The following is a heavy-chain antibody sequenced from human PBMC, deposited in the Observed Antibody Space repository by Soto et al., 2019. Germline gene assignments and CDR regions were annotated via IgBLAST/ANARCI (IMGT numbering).Heavy chain of an antibody. CDR1: GFTVSSNY. D-gene: IGHD3-10*01. CDR2: IYSGGST. Sequence: GGSLRLSCAASGFTVSSNYMSWVRQAPGKGLEWVSVIYSGGSTYYADSVKGRFTISRDNSKNTLYLQMNSLRAEDTAVYYCARWPGTHYYYYYYMDVWGKGTTVTVSS. CDR3: ARWPGTHYYYYYYMDV. J-gene: IGHJ6*03. V-gene: IGHV3-66*01.